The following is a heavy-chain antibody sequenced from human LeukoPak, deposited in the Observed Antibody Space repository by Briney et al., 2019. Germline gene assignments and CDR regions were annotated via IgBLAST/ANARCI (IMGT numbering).Heavy chain of an antibody. J-gene: IGHJ4*02. Sequence: SETLSLTCTVSGGSISSSSYYWGWIRQPPGKGLEWIGYIYYSGSTYYNPSLKSRVTISVDTSKNQFSLKLSSVTAADTAVYYCARALGEDYYDSSGYYSDYWGQGTLVTVSS. V-gene: IGHV4-31*03. D-gene: IGHD3-22*01. CDR1: GGSISSSSYY. CDR3: ARALGEDYYDSSGYYSDY. CDR2: IYYSGST.